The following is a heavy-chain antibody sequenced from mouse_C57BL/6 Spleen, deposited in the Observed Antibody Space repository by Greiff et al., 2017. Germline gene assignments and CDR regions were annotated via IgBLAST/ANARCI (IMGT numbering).Heavy chain of an antibody. V-gene: IGHV3-6*01. CDR1: GYSITSGYY. CDR3: ARGGSDPWFAY. Sequence: EVKLQESGPGLVKPSQSLSLTCSVTGYSITSGYYWNWIRQFPGNKLEWMGYISYDGSNNYNPSLKNRISITRDTSKNQFFLKLNSVTTEDTATYYCARGGSDPWFAYWGQGTLVTVSA. J-gene: IGHJ3*01. D-gene: IGHD1-3*01. CDR2: ISYDGSN.